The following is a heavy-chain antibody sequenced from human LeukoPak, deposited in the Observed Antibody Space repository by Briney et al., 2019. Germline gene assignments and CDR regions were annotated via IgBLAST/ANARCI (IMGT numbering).Heavy chain of an antibody. J-gene: IGHJ3*01. CDR3: ARDGVPAARDL. Sequence: GGSLRLSCEASGFIFCRHWLTWVRQAPGKGLEWVGNIDGAGGEKHYVDSVKGRFTISRDNAKTSLYLHMNSLRAEDTAVYYCARDGVPAARDLWGQGTMVIVSS. V-gene: IGHV3-7*01. CDR1: GFIFCRHW. CDR2: IDGAGGEK. D-gene: IGHD2-2*01.